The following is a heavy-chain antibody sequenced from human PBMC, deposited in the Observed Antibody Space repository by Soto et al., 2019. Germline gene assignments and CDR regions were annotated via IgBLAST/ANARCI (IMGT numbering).Heavy chain of an antibody. Sequence: GESLKISCKGSGYSFTSYWIGWVRQMPGKGLEWMGIIYPGDSDTRYSPSFQCQVTISADKSISTAYLQWSSLKASDPAMYYCARPGGDGYSYYYYGMDVWGQGTTVTVS. CDR3: ARPGGDGYSYYYYGMDV. D-gene: IGHD3-16*01. CDR2: IYPGDSDT. V-gene: IGHV5-51*01. J-gene: IGHJ6*02. CDR1: GYSFTSYW.